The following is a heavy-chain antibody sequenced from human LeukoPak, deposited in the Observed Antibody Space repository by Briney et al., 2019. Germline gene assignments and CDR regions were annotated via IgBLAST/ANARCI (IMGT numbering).Heavy chain of an antibody. D-gene: IGHD3-9*01. CDR3: AKDRGYDILTGKPDY. V-gene: IGHV3-30*18. CDR1: GFTFSSYG. Sequence: GRSLRLSCAASGFTFSSYGMHWVRQAPGKGLEWVAVISYDGSNKYYADSVKGRFTISRDNSKNTLYLQMNSLRAEGTAVYYCAKDRGYDILTGKPDYWGQGTLVTVSS. CDR2: ISYDGSNK. J-gene: IGHJ4*02.